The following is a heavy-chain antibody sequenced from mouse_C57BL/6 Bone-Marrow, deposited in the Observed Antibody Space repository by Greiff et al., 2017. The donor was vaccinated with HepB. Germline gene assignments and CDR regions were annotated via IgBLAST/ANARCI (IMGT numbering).Heavy chain of an antibody. J-gene: IGHJ4*01. Sequence: QVQLKQPGAELVMPGASVKLSCKASGYTFTSYWMHWVKQRPGQGLEWIGEIDPSDSYTNYNQKFKGQSTLTVDKSSSTAYMQLSSLTSEDSAVYYCAREGITTVVATNYYAMDYWGQGTSVTVSS. D-gene: IGHD1-1*01. CDR2: IDPSDSYT. CDR1: GYTFTSYW. CDR3: AREGITTVVATNYYAMDY. V-gene: IGHV1-69*01.